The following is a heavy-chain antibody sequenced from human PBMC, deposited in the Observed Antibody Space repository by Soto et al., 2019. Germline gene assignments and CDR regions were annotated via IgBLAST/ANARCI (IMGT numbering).Heavy chain of an antibody. D-gene: IGHD3-16*01. CDR3: ARGGTPIDH. CDR1: GYTFTNFG. CDR2: ISAYNGNT. Sequence: QVQLVQSGAEVKKPGASVKVSCKASGYTFTNFGISWVRQAPGQGLEWMGWISAYNGNTNYAQKFQGRVTMTTDTDTSTAYMEVRSLRVDATAVYYHARGGTPIDHWGQGTLVTVSS. J-gene: IGHJ4*02. V-gene: IGHV1-18*01.